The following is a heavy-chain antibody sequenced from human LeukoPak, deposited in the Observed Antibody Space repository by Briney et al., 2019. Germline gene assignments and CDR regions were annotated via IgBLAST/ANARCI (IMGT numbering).Heavy chain of an antibody. Sequence: SETLSLTCTVSGGSISSYYWSWIRQPPGKGLEWIGYIYYSGSTNYNPSLKSRVTISVGTSKNQFSLKLSSVTAEDTAVYYCASYGSGSHDYWGQGSLVTVSS. CDR2: IYYSGST. D-gene: IGHD3-10*01. V-gene: IGHV4-59*01. CDR3: ASYGSGSHDY. J-gene: IGHJ4*02. CDR1: GGSISSYY.